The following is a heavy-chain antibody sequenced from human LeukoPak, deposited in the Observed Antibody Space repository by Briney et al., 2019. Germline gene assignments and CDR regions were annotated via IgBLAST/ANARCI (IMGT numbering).Heavy chain of an antibody. Sequence: PSETLSLTCTVSGGSFSSYYWSWIRQPPGKGLEWIGYVYYSGSTKYNPALKSRVTISIDSSKNHFSLNLSSVTAADTAVYYCARGTVTMDYWGRGTLVTVSS. V-gene: IGHV4-59*01. CDR2: VYYSGST. CDR3: ARGTVTMDY. D-gene: IGHD4-17*01. J-gene: IGHJ4*02. CDR1: GGSFSSYY.